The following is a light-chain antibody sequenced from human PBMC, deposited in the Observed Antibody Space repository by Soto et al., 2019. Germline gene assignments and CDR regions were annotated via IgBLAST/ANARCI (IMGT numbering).Light chain of an antibody. J-gene: IGKJ1*01. CDR1: QGISSW. Sequence: DIPMTQSPSSVSESVGGRVTIACRASQGISSWLAWYQQKPGKAPKLLIYAACSLQSGVRSRFSGSGSGTELTLTISSLQPDDFATYYCQHYNSWTFGQGTKVDI. CDR2: AAC. V-gene: IGKV1-12*01. CDR3: QHYNSWT.